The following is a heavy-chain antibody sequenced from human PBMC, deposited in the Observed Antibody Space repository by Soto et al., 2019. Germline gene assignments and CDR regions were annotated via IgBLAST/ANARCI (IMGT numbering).Heavy chain of an antibody. J-gene: IGHJ4*02. V-gene: IGHV5-51*01. Sequence: GESLKISCKASGYTFTSQWIGWVRQKPGKGLEWMGLIFPGDSDTRYSPSFQGQVTISADKSISTAFLQWSSLKASDTAMYYCARLVDGYPDYWGQGTLVTVSS. CDR3: ARLVDGYPDY. CDR1: GYTFTSQW. CDR2: IFPGDSDT. D-gene: IGHD5-12*01.